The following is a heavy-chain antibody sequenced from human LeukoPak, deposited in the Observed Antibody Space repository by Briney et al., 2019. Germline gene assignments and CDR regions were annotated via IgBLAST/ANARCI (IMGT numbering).Heavy chain of an antibody. Sequence: GGSLRLSCAASGFTFSSYGMHWVRQAPGKGLEWVAFIRYDGSNKYYADSVKGRFTISRDNSKNTLYLQMNSLRAEDTAVYYCARPDTIFGVVTLFDYWGQGTLVTVSS. CDR2: IRYDGSNK. CDR1: GFTFSSYG. V-gene: IGHV3-30*02. CDR3: ARPDTIFGVVTLFDY. J-gene: IGHJ4*02. D-gene: IGHD3-3*01.